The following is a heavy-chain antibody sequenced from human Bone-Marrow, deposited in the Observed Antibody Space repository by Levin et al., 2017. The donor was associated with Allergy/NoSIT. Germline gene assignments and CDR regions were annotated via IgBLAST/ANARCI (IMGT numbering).Heavy chain of an antibody. D-gene: IGHD2-21*01. CDR3: ARDLSTHYSLDF. V-gene: IGHV3-30*04. Sequence: GGSLRLSCAASGFTFSSYAIHWVRQAPGKGLEWVSFISHDGSIKYYADSVKGRFTISRDNSKNTLYLQMNNLRAEDTAIFYCARDLSTHYSLDFWGQGTLVTVSS. CDR1: GFTFSSYA. J-gene: IGHJ4*02. CDR2: ISHDGSIK.